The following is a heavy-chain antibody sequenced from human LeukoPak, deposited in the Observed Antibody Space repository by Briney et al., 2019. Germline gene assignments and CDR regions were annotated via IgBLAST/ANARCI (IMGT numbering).Heavy chain of an antibody. D-gene: IGHD3-10*01. J-gene: IGHJ4*02. V-gene: IGHV4-34*01. CDR1: GGSFSGYY. CDR2: INHSGST. CDR3: AREVEITMVRGVIITALDY. Sequence: PSETLSLTCAVYGGSFSGYYWSWIRQPPGKGLEWIGEINHSGSTNYNPSLKSRVTISVDTSKNQFSLKLSSVTAADTAVYYCAREVEITMVRGVIITALDYWGQGTLVTVSS.